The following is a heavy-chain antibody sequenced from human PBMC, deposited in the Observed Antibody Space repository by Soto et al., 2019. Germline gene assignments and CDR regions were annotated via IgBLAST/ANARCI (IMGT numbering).Heavy chain of an antibody. CDR3: AKDDYGMDV. J-gene: IGHJ6*02. CDR1: GFTFSNYG. CDR2: ISYDGSNK. V-gene: IGHV3-30*18. Sequence: QVQLVESGGGVVQPGRSLRLSCAASGFTFSNYGMHWVRQAPGKGLEWVAVISYDGSNKYYADSVKGRFSISRDNPKNTLYLQMNSLRAEDTAVYYCAKDDYGMDVWGQGTTVTVSS.